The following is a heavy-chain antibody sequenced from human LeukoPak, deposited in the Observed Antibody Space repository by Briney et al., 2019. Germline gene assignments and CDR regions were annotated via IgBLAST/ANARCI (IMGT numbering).Heavy chain of an antibody. CDR1: GFTFSSYG. Sequence: HPGRSLRLSCAASGFTFSSYGMHWVRQAPGKGLEWVAVISYDGSNKYYADSVKGRFTISRDNSKNTLYLQMNSLRAEDTAVYYCARGGYEARSYYFDYRGQGTLVTVSS. CDR2: ISYDGSNK. J-gene: IGHJ4*02. CDR3: ARGGYEARSYYFDY. V-gene: IGHV3-30*03. D-gene: IGHD5-12*01.